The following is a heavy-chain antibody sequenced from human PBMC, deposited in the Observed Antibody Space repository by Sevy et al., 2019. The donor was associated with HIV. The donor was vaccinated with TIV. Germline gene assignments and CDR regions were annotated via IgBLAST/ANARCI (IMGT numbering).Heavy chain of an antibody. D-gene: IGHD6-13*01. J-gene: IGHJ4*02. CDR3: ERSVGISAAVPDY. CDR2: ISSTGTI. V-gene: IGHV3-11*04. CDR1: GFMFSDYY. Sequence: GGSLRLSCVTSGFMFSDYYMSWIRQAPGQGPEWVSDISSTGTIYYADGVMGRFTISRDNAKNSLYLQMTSLGVEDTDVYYCERSVGISAAVPDYWGQGTLVTVSS.